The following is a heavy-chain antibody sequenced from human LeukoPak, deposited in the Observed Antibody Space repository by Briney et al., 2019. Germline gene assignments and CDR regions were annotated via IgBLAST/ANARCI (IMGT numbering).Heavy chain of an antibody. CDR3: AREELGYYYYGMDV. CDR2: VNPNSGGT. D-gene: IGHD7-27*01. CDR1: GYTFTGYY. V-gene: IGHV1-2*02. Sequence: ASVKVSCKASGYTFTGYYMHWVRQAPGQGLEWMGWVNPNSGGTNYAQKFQGRVTMTRDTSISTAYMELSRLRSDDTAVCYCAREELGYYYYGMDVWGQGTTVTVSS. J-gene: IGHJ6*02.